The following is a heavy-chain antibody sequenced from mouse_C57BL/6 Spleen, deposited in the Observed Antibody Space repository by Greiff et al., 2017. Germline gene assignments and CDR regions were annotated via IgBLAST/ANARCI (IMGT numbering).Heavy chain of an antibody. Sequence: VQLQQSGAELVRPGASVKLSCKASGYTFTDYYINWVKQRPGQGLEWIARIYPGSGNTYYNEKFKGKATLTAENSSSTAYMQLSSLTSEDSAVYFCARMDYYGSSYYFDYWGQGTTLTVSS. J-gene: IGHJ2*01. CDR2: IYPGSGNT. V-gene: IGHV1-76*01. CDR1: GYTFTDYY. D-gene: IGHD1-1*01. CDR3: ARMDYYGSSYYFDY.